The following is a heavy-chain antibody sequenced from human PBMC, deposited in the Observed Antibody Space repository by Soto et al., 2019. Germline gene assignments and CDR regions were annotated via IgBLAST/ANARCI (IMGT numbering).Heavy chain of an antibody. Sequence: GGSLRLSCAASGFTFSSYAMSWVRQAPGKGLEWVSAISGSGGSTYYADSVKGRFTISRDNSKNTLYLQMNSLRAEDTAVYYCAKRQGSPDYYYYYYGMDVWGQGTTVTVSS. CDR2: ISGSGGST. CDR1: GFTFSSYA. D-gene: IGHD3-3*01. J-gene: IGHJ6*02. CDR3: AKRQGSPDYYYYYYGMDV. V-gene: IGHV3-23*01.